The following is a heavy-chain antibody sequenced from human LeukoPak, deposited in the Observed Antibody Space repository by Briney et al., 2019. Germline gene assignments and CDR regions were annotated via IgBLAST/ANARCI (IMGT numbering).Heavy chain of an antibody. D-gene: IGHD6-13*01. Sequence: ASVKVSCKASGYTFTGYYMHWVRQAPGQGLEWMGWINPNSGGTNCAQKFQGRVTMTRDSSISTAYMELSRLRSDDTAVYYCARQFEKAAAGSDPSYYFDYWGQGTLVTASS. J-gene: IGHJ4*02. V-gene: IGHV1-2*02. CDR2: INPNSGGT. CDR1: GYTFTGYY. CDR3: ARQFEKAAAGSDPSYYFDY.